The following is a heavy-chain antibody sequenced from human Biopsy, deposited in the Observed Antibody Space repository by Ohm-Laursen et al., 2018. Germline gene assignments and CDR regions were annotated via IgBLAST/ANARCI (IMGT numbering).Heavy chain of an antibody. J-gene: IGHJ6*02. CDR3: ARDVEGFYSYAMDV. CDR1: GFASGRYW. CDR2: ITSGGSTT. D-gene: IGHD5-24*01. V-gene: IGHV3-11*01. Sequence: LSLTCAASGFASGRYWMSWIRQAPGKGLEWVSYITSGGSTTDYADSVKGRFTISRDNAKSSLFLQMNSLRAEDTAVYYCARDVEGFYSYAMDVWGQGTTVTVSS.